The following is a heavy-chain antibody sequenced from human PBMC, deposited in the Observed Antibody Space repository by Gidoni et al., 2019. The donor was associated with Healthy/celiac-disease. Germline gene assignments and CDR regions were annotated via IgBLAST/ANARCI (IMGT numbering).Heavy chain of an antibody. J-gene: IGHJ4*02. D-gene: IGHD3-22*01. CDR3: AKSGHYYDSSGYYPFDY. CDR1: GCTFRSNA. CDR2: ISCSGGST. V-gene: IGHV3-23*01. Sequence: EVQLLESGGGLVKTGGSLRLPCAASGCTFRSNAMIWVRKAPGRGLVWVSAISCSGGSTYYADSVKGRFTISRDNSKNTLYLQMNSLSAEDTAVYYCAKSGHYYDSSGYYPFDYWGQGTLVTVSS.